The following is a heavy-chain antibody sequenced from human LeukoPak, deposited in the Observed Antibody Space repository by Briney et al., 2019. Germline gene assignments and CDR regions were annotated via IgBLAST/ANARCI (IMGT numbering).Heavy chain of an antibody. D-gene: IGHD1-26*01. J-gene: IGHJ6*03. V-gene: IGHV3-30*02. CDR3: AKDRVATYLYYMDV. CDR2: IRYDGSDK. Sequence: GGSLGLSCAASGFTFSSYGMHWVRQAPGKGLEWVAFIRYDGSDKYYADSVKGRFTISRDNSKNTLYLQMNGLRAEDTAVYYCAKDRVATYLYYMDVWGKGTTVTVSS. CDR1: GFTFSSYG.